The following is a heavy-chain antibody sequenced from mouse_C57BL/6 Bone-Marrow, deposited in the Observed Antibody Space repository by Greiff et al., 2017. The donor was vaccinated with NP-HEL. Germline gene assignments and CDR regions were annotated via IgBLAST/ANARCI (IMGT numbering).Heavy chain of an antibody. D-gene: IGHD1-3*01. CDR3: ARSRYIRFAY. CDR1: GFTFSSYG. J-gene: IGHJ3*01. Sequence: EVMLVESGGDLVKPGGSLKLSCAASGFTFSSYGMSWVRQTPDKRLEWVATISSGGSYTYYPDSVKGRFTISRDNAKNTLYLQMSSLKSEDTAMYYCARSRYIRFAYWGQGTLVNVSS. CDR2: ISSGGSYT. V-gene: IGHV5-6*01.